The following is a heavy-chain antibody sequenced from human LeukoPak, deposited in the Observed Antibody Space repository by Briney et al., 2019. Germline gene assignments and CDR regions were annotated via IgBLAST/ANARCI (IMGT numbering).Heavy chain of an antibody. J-gene: IGHJ4*02. CDR2: ISTSSSYI. D-gene: IGHD4-23*01. Sequence: GGSLRLSCAASGFAFSSYSMNWVRQAPGKGLEWVSSISTSSSYIYYADSVKGRFAISRDNAKNSLYLQMNSLRAEDTAVYYCARGATVRTPPVDYWGQGTLVTVSS. CDR1: GFAFSSYS. CDR3: ARGATVRTPPVDY. V-gene: IGHV3-21*01.